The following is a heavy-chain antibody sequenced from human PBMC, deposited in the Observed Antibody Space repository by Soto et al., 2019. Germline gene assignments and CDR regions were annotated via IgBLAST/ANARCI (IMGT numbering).Heavy chain of an antibody. CDR3: ASTKLGYCSSTSCGYFDY. V-gene: IGHV1-69*01. Sequence: QVQLVQSGAEVKKPGSSVKVSCKASGGTFSSYAISWVRQAPGQGLEWMGGIIPIFGTANYAQKFQGRVTITADDSTSTAYMELSSLRSEDTAVYYCASTKLGYCSSTSCGYFDYWGQGTLVTVSS. CDR2: IIPIFGTA. D-gene: IGHD2-2*01. J-gene: IGHJ4*02. CDR1: GGTFSSYA.